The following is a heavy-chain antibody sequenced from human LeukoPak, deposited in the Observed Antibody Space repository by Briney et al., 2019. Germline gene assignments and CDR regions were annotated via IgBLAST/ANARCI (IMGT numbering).Heavy chain of an antibody. D-gene: IGHD2-2*01. CDR1: GYSISSGYY. CDR3: ARAGDCSSTSCYSWFDP. Sequence: SETLSLTCTVSGYSISSGYYWGWIRQPPGKGLEWIGSIYHSGSTYYNPSLKSRVTISVDTSKNQFSLKLSSVTAADTAVYYCARAGDCSSTSCYSWFDPWGQGTLATVSS. V-gene: IGHV4-38-2*02. CDR2: IYHSGST. J-gene: IGHJ5*02.